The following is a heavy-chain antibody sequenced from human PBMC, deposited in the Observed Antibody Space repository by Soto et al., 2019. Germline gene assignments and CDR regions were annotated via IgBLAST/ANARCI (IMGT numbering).Heavy chain of an antibody. D-gene: IGHD3-10*01. Sequence: QVQLVQSGAEVKKPGASVKVSCKASGYTFTSYGISWVRQAPGQGLEWMGWISTYNGNTKYAQKLQGRXXMXTXXSTRTAYMERRSLRSDATAVFYCSREMVRRVGSDSWGQGTLVTVSS. V-gene: IGHV1-18*01. CDR3: SREMVRRVGSDS. CDR1: GYTFTSYG. J-gene: IGHJ4*02. CDR2: ISTYNGNT.